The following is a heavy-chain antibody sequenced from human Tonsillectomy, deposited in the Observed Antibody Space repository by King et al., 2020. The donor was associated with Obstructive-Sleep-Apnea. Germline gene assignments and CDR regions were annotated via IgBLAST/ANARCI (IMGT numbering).Heavy chain of an antibody. J-gene: IGHJ4*02. CDR3: TTDPGDYPDC. CDR1: GLNFINAW. D-gene: IGHD4-17*01. V-gene: IGHV3-15*01. CDR2: IKNKIDGGTT. Sequence: VQLVESGGGLVKPGGSLRLSCAASGLNFINAWMSWVRQAPGKGLEWVGRIKNKIDGGTTDYAAPVKGRFIISRDDSKNTLYLQMNSLKIEDTAVYYCTTDPGDYPDCWGQGTLVTVSS.